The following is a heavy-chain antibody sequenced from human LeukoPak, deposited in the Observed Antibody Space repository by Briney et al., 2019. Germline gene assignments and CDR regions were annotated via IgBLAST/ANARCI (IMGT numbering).Heavy chain of an antibody. CDR1: GYTFTTYY. D-gene: IGHD3-22*01. Sequence: ASVKVSCKASGYTFTTYYIHWVRQGPGQGLGWMGIINPSGGGTSFAQKFQGRVTMTRDMSTSTVYMELSSLRSEDTAVYYCARDPRYDSSGYYYEKWGQGTLVTVSS. CDR2: INPSGGGT. V-gene: IGHV1-46*01. J-gene: IGHJ4*02. CDR3: ARDPRYDSSGYYYEK.